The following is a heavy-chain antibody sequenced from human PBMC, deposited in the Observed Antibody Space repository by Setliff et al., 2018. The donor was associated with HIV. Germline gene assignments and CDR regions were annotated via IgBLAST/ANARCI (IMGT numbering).Heavy chain of an antibody. CDR2: INPSDGST. D-gene: IGHD3-3*01. CDR1: GYTFTSYY. V-gene: IGHV1-46*01. Sequence: ASVKVSCKASGYTFTSYYMHWVRQAPGQGLEWMGIINPSDGSTSYAQKFQGRVTMTRDTSTSTVYMELSSLRSEDTALYYCARVFYSRGSGYYKGLDNWGQGTLVTVSS. J-gene: IGHJ4*02. CDR3: ARVFYSRGSGYYKGLDN.